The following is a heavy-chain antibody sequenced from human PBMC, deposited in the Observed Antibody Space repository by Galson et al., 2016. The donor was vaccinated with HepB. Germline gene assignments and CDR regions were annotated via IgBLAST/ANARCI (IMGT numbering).Heavy chain of an antibody. CDR3: ARFGGATGGDWFDP. CDR2: TFSGGGT. J-gene: IGHJ5*02. CDR1: GLTVGGNY. D-gene: IGHD1-26*01. Sequence: SLRLSCAASGLTVGGNYMSWVRQAPGKGLEWVSSTFSGGGTYYADSVKGRVTISRDNSKNTVYLEMDNLRSGDTAVYYCARFGGATGGDWFDPWGQGTLVTVSS. V-gene: IGHV3-53*01.